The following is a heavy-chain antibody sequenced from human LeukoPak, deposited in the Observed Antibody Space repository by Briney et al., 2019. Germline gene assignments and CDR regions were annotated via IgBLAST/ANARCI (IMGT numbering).Heavy chain of an antibody. Sequence: GGSLRLSCAASGFTFSTYPMNWVRQAPGKGLEWVSSISSSGYKYYADSVKGRFTISRDNAKNSLYLQMNSLRAEDTAVYYCARDQTDFGLDYWGQGTLVTVSS. CDR1: GFTFSTYP. CDR2: ISSSGYK. V-gene: IGHV3-21*01. D-gene: IGHD3-10*01. CDR3: ARDQTDFGLDY. J-gene: IGHJ4*02.